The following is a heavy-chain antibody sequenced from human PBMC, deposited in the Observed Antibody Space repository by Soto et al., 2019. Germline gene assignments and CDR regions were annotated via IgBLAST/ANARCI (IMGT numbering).Heavy chain of an antibody. CDR2: ISWNSGSI. Sequence: GGSLRLSCAASGFTFDDYAMHWVRQAPGKGLEWVSGISWNSGSIGYADSVKGRFTISRDNAKNSLYLQMNSLRAEDTALYYCAKDNNIAVAGIADYWGQGTLVTVSS. CDR1: GFTFDDYA. D-gene: IGHD6-19*01. J-gene: IGHJ4*02. V-gene: IGHV3-9*01. CDR3: AKDNNIAVAGIADY.